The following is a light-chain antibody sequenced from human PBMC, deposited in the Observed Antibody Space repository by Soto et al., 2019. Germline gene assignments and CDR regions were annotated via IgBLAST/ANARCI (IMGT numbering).Light chain of an antibody. J-gene: IGKJ2*01. V-gene: IGKV3-20*01. CDR1: QIVNSNF. CDR2: GAS. CDR3: QQYGSSPPAYT. Sequence: EIVLTQSPGTLSLSPGERAILSCRASQIVNSNFLAWYQQKPGQAPRLLIYGASSRATGIPVRFSGSGSGTDFTLTISRLEPEDFAVYYCQQYGSSPPAYTFGLGTKLEIK.